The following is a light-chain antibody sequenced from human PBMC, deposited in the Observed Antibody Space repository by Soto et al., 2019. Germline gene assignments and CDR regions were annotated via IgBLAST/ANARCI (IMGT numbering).Light chain of an antibody. CDR1: SSDVGCYNF. Sequence: QSVLTQPASVAGSPGQWITISCTGTSSDVGCYNFVSWYQQHPAKSPKLMIYEGSKRPSGVSNRFSGSKSGNTASLTISGLQAEDEADYHCCSYAGSSTYVVFGGGTKLTVL. CDR3: CSYAGSSTYVV. V-gene: IGLV2-23*01. CDR2: EGS. J-gene: IGLJ2*01.